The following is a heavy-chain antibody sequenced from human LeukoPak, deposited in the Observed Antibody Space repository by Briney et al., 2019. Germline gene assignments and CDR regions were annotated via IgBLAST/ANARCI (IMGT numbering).Heavy chain of an antibody. CDR3: ARVRVTMVRGVYYFDY. D-gene: IGHD3-10*01. Sequence: GGSLRLSCAASGFTFDDYGMSWVRQAPGKGLEWVSGINWNGGSTGYADSVKGRFTISRDNAKNSLYLQMNSLRAEDTALYYCARVRVTMVRGVYYFDYWGQGTLVTVSS. J-gene: IGHJ4*02. CDR1: GFTFDDYG. V-gene: IGHV3-20*04. CDR2: INWNGGST.